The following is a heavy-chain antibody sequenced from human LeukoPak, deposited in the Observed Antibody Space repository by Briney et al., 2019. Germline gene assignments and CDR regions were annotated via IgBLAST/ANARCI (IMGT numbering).Heavy chain of an antibody. CDR1: GYSFTSYW. Sequence: GEPLHISCKASGYSFTSYWIGWVRQMPGKGLEWMGMIYPGDSDTRYSPSFEGQVTISADKYISAAYLQWSSLKASDTAMYYCARYSGSYSDYFQHWGQGTLVTVSS. CDR2: IYPGDSDT. V-gene: IGHV5-51*01. J-gene: IGHJ1*01. CDR3: ARYSGSYSDYFQH. D-gene: IGHD1-26*01.